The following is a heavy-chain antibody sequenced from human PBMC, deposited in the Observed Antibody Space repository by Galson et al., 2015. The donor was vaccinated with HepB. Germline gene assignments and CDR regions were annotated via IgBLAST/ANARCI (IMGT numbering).Heavy chain of an antibody. J-gene: IGHJ6*02. Sequence: SVKVSCKASGGTFSSYAISWVRQAPGQGLEWMGGIIPIFGTANYAQKFQGRVTITADESTSTAYMELSSLRSEDTAVYYCATSIINSGQFRFYDILTGYFTNYYGMDVWGQGTTVTVSS. CDR3: ATSIINSGQFRFYDILTGYFTNYYGMDV. CDR1: GGTFSSYA. V-gene: IGHV1-69*13. D-gene: IGHD3-9*01. CDR2: IIPIFGTA.